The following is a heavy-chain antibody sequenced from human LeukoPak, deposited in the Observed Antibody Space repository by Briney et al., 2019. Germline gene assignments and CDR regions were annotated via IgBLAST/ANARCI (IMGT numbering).Heavy chain of an antibody. J-gene: IGHJ4*02. D-gene: IGHD1-14*01. V-gene: IGHV4-59*11. Sequence: SETLSLTCTVSGGSISSPYWSWIRQPPGKGLEWIGYIYYSGSTNYNPSLKSRVTISVDTSKSQFSLKLSSVTAADTAVYYCARNRELFDYWGQGTLVTVSS. CDR2: IYYSGST. CDR1: GGSISSPY. CDR3: ARNRELFDY.